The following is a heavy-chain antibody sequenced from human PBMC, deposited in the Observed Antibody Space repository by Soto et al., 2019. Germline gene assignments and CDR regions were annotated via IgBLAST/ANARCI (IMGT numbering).Heavy chain of an antibody. CDR2: INAGNGNT. V-gene: IGHV1-3*01. D-gene: IGHD5-12*01. CDR3: ARVIDSGYALGAFDS. CDR1: GYTFTHYA. Sequence: ASVKVSCKASGYTFTHYAMHWVRQAPGQRLEWMGWINAGNGNTKCSQNFQGRVTITRDTSASTAYMELSSLRSEDTAAYFCARVIDSGYALGAFDSWGQGTLVTVSS. J-gene: IGHJ4*02.